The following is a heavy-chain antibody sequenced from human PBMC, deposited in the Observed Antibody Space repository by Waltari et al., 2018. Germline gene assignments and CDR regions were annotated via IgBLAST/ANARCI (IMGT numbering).Heavy chain of an antibody. CDR3: ARGSAHCSGSNCYRPLFDY. V-gene: IGHV3-30*04. D-gene: IGHD2-2*02. CDR2: ISYDGGEE. Sequence: HVQLVESGGGVVQPGRSLRLSCATSGFTFRSYGIPWVRQAPGKGLEWVTVISYDGGEEFYADSVKGRFTISRDNSKDTVFLQMNSLRAEDTAVYYCARGSAHCSGSNCYRPLFDYWGQGTLVTVSS. CDR1: GFTFRSYG. J-gene: IGHJ4*02.